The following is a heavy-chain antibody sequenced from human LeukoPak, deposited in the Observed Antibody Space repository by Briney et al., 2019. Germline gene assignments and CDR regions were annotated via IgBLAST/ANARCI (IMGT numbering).Heavy chain of an antibody. CDR2: ISSSGNTI. V-gene: IGHV3-48*03. Sequence: GGSLRLSCAASGFTFSSYEMNWVRQALGKGLEWVSYISSSGNTIYYADSVKGRFTISRDNAKNSLYLQMNSLRAEDTAVYYCARWGKVRGVNYWGQGTLVTVSS. CDR1: GFTFSSYE. CDR3: ARWGKVRGVNY. J-gene: IGHJ4*02. D-gene: IGHD3-10*01.